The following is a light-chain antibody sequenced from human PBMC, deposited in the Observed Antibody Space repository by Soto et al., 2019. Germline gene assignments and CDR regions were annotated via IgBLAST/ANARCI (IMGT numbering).Light chain of an antibody. CDR3: NKEIYT. J-gene: IGKJ2*01. Sequence: TLSANVGDRVTTTCRASQPINNWLAWYQQKPGKAPKLLIYDVFTLENGVPSRFRASGSGTEFTLTSSSLQPDDFVTDSGNKEIYTFG. CDR1: QPINNW. V-gene: IGKV1-5*01. CDR2: DVF.